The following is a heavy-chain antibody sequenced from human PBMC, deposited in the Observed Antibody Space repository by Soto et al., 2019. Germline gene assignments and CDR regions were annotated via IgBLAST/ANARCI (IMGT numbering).Heavy chain of an antibody. D-gene: IGHD1-1*01. CDR2: IIPIFGTA. Sequence: LKGDWKGVGDAFRRYAIRCQRKTPGQGLEWMGGIIPIFGTANYAQKFQGRVTITADKSTSTAYMELSSLRSEDTAVYYCEKVEEIGPYYMDVWGKGTTVTVSS. CDR1: GDAFRRYA. CDR3: EKVEEIGPYYMDV. V-gene: IGHV1-69*06. J-gene: IGHJ6*03.